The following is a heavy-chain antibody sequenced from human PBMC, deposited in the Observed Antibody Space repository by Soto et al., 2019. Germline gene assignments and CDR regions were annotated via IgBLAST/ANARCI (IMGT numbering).Heavy chain of an antibody. D-gene: IGHD2-8*01. CDR2: ISAYYGNT. CDR3: VICMPVGGMDG. J-gene: IGHJ6*02. CDR1: GYTFTSYG. V-gene: IGHV1-18*01. Sequence: QVQLVQSGAEVKKPGASVKVSCKASGYTFTSYGISWVRQAPGQGLEWMGWISAYYGNTNYAQKLRARVTMTTDTSTSTAYMWRRSRRSDCTAGYYGVICMPVGGMDGWGRGTTVTVS.